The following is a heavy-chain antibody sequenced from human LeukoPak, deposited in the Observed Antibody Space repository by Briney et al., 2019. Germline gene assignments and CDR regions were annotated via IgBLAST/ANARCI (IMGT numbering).Heavy chain of an antibody. CDR3: ARCGYGGYEFDY. D-gene: IGHD5-12*01. CDR2: ISSTI. CDR1: GFTFSSYS. V-gene: IGHV3-48*02. J-gene: IGHJ4*02. Sequence: GGSLRLSCAAPGFTFSSYSMSWVRQAPGKGLEWVSYISSTIYYADSVKGRFTTYRDNAKNSVYLQLNSLRDEDTAVYYCARCGYGGYEFDYWGQGTLVTVSS.